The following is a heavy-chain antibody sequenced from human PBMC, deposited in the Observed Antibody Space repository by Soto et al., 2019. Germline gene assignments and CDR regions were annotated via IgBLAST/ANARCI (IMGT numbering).Heavy chain of an antibody. D-gene: IGHD4-17*01. V-gene: IGHV1-8*01. J-gene: IGHJ4*02. Sequence: QVQLVQSGAEVKKPGASVKVSCKASGYTFTSYDINWVRQATGQGLEWMGWMNLNSGSTGYAQKFQGRVTMTRDNSIQTAFMELSGLRYEDTAVYYCARTNGDFDYWGQGTLVTVSS. CDR2: MNLNSGST. CDR3: ARTNGDFDY. CDR1: GYTFTSYD.